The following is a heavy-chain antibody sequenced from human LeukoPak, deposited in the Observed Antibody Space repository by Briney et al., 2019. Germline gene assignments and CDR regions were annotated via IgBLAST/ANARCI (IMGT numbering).Heavy chain of an antibody. J-gene: IGHJ6*03. CDR2: ISWNSGSI. Sequence: GRSLRLSCAASGFTFDDYAMHWVRQAPGKGLECVSGISWNSGSIGYADSVKGRFTISRDNAKNSLYLQMSSLRAEDTALYYCEKDKVHDFWSGYYLPDYYYYYMDVWGKGTTVTVSS. CDR1: GFTFDDYA. V-gene: IGHV3-9*01. CDR3: EKDKVHDFWSGYYLPDYYYYYMDV. D-gene: IGHD3-3*01.